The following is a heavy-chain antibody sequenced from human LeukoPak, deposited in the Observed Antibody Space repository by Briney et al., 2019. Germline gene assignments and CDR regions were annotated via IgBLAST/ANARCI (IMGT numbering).Heavy chain of an antibody. CDR2: IYTSGST. J-gene: IGHJ3*02. Sequence: SETLSLTCTVSGGSISSYYWSWIRQPAGKGLEWIGRIYTSGSTNYNPSLKSRVTISVDTSKDQFSLKLSSVTAADTAVYYCATLRADFVVVPAASRAFDIWGQGTMVTVSS. CDR1: GGSISSYY. CDR3: ATLRADFVVVPAASRAFDI. D-gene: IGHD2-2*01. V-gene: IGHV4-4*07.